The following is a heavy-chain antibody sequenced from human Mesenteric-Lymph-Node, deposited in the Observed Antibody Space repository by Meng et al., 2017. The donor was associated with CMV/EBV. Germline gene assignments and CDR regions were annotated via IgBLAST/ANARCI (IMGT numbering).Heavy chain of an antibody. CDR1: TFTSYG. J-gene: IGHJ5*02. Sequence: TFTSYGISWVRQAPGQGLEWMGWISAYNGNTNYAQKLQGRVTMTTDTSTSTAYMELRSLRSDDTAVYYCARAGDCSSTSCYLVWFDPWGQGTLVTVSS. CDR3: ARAGDCSSTSCYLVWFDP. D-gene: IGHD2-2*01. CDR2: ISAYNGNT. V-gene: IGHV1-18*01.